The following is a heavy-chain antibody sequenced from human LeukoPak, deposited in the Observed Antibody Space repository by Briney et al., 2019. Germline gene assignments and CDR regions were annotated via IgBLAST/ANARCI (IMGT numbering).Heavy chain of an antibody. CDR2: IYSGGST. CDR3: ARTAYSGSHHDY. D-gene: IGHD1-26*01. CDR1: GFTVSSNY. Sequence: GGSLRLSCAASGFTVSSNYMSWVRQAPGKGLEWVSVIYSGGSTYYADSVKGRFTISRDNSKNTLYLQMNSLRAEDTAVYYCARTAYSGSHHDYWGQGTLVTVSS. J-gene: IGHJ4*02. V-gene: IGHV3-53*01.